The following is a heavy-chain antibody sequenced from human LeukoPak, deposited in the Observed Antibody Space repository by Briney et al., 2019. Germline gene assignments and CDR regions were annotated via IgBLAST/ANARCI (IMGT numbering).Heavy chain of an antibody. CDR1: GGSISSYY. CDR3: ARQRQHFFDY. Sequence: SETLSLTCTVSGGSISSYYWSWIRQPPGKGLEWIAYIYYSGSTYYNPSLKSRVTISVDTSKNQFSLKLSSVTAADTAVYYCARQRQHFFDYWGQGTLVTVSS. V-gene: IGHV4-59*01. CDR2: IYYSGST. J-gene: IGHJ4*02. D-gene: IGHD5-18*01.